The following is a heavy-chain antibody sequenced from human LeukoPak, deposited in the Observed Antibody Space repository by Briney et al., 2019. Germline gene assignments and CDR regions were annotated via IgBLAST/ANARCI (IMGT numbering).Heavy chain of an antibody. CDR1: GYTFTSYG. Sequence: ASVKVSCKASGYTFTSYGISWVRQAPGQGLEWMGWISAYNGNTNYAQKLQGRVTMTTDTSTSTAYMELRSLRSDDTAVYYCARDLSGRRRYDSSGYYPRFDPWGQGTLVTVSS. CDR3: ARDLSGRRRYDSSGYYPRFDP. V-gene: IGHV1-18*01. J-gene: IGHJ5*02. CDR2: ISAYNGNT. D-gene: IGHD3-22*01.